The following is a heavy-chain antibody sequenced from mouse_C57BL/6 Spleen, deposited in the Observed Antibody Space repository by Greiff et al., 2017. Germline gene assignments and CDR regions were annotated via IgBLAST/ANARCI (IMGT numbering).Heavy chain of an antibody. CDR2: IYPGDGDT. V-gene: IGHV1-80*01. Sequence: QVQLKQSGAELVKPGASVKISCKASGYAFSSYWMNWVKQRPGKGLEWIGQIYPGDGDTNYNGKFKGKATLTADKSSSTAYMQLSSLTSEDSAVYFCARSSYYYGSQYYFDYWGQGTTLTVSS. CDR1: GYAFSSYW. CDR3: ARSSYYYGSQYYFDY. J-gene: IGHJ2*01. D-gene: IGHD1-1*01.